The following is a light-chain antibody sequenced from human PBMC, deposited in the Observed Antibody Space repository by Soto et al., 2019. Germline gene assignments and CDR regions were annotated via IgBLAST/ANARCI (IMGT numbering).Light chain of an antibody. V-gene: IGLV1-40*01. Sequence: QSVLTQPPSVSGAPGQRVTISCTGSNSNIGAGYDVHWYQQLPGTAPKLLIYGNSNRPSGVPDRFSGSKSVTSASLAITGLQAADEADYYCQSYDSSLSGSAFGTGTKVAVL. CDR2: GNS. CDR3: QSYDSSLSGSA. J-gene: IGLJ1*01. CDR1: NSNIGAGYD.